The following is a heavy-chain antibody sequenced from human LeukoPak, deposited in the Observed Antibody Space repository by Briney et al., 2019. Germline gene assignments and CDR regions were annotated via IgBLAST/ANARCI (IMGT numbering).Heavy chain of an antibody. V-gene: IGHV3-23*01. D-gene: IGHD3-10*01. CDR2: ISGGGGST. J-gene: IGHJ5*02. CDR1: GFTFSSYA. CDR3: AKVWASGYGSGTYSVWFDP. Sequence: GGSLRLSCAASGFTFSSYAMSWVRQAPGKGLEWVSAISGGGGSTYYTDSVKGRFTISRDNSRNTLYLQMNSLRAEDTAVYYCAKVWASGYGSGTYSVWFDPWGQGILVTVSS.